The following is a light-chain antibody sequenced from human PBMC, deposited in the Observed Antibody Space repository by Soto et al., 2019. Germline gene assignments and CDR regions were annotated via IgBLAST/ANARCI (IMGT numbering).Light chain of an antibody. CDR3: QKYNRAPLT. CDR2: AAS. CDR1: QGIAPY. V-gene: IGKV1-27*01. Sequence: DVQMTQSPSSLSASVGDRVTITSRASQGIAPYLAWFQQKPGKVPKLLIYAASTLQSGVPSRFSGSGSGTDFTLTISSLQPEDVATYYCQKYNRAPLTFGGGTKVEIK. J-gene: IGKJ4*01.